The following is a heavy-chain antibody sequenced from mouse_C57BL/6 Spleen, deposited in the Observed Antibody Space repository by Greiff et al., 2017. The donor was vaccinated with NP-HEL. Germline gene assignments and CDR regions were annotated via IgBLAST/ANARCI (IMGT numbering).Heavy chain of an antibody. J-gene: IGHJ3*01. CDR2: INPNNGGT. CDR1: GYTFTDYN. D-gene: IGHD2-3*01. Sequence: EVQLQQSGPELVKPGASVKIPCKASGYTFTDYNMDWVKQSHGKSLEWIGDINPNNGGTIYNQKFKGKATLTVDKSSSTAYMEPRSLTSEDTAVYYCARYGYYGAWFAYWGQGTLVTVSA. CDR3: ARYGYYGAWFAY. V-gene: IGHV1-18*01.